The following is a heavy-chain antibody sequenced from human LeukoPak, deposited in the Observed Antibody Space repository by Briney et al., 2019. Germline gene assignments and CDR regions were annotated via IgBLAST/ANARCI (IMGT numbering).Heavy chain of an antibody. Sequence: PSQTLSLTCTVSGGSISSGSYYWSWIRQPAGKGLEWIGRIYTSGSTNYNPSLKSRVTISVDTSKNQFSLKLSSVTAADTAVYYCARHTDYVWGSYPYQYWGQGTLVTVSS. CDR1: GGSISSGSYY. J-gene: IGHJ4*02. V-gene: IGHV4-61*02. D-gene: IGHD3-16*01. CDR3: ARHTDYVWGSYPYQY. CDR2: IYTSGST.